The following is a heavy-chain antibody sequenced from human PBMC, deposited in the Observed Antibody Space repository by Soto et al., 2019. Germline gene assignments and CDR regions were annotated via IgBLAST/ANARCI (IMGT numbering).Heavy chain of an antibody. CDR3: ARPTDYHYGMQV. V-gene: IGHV5-51*01. J-gene: IGHJ6*02. D-gene: IGHD4-17*01. CDR2: IYPHDSDT. CDR1: GYSFHTYW. Sequence: GESLKISCKGSGYSFHTYWIAWVRQMPGKGLEWMGFIYPHDSDTRYSPSFRGQVTISADKSINTAYLQWTSLKASDTAIYFCARPTDYHYGMQVWGQGTTVTVSS.